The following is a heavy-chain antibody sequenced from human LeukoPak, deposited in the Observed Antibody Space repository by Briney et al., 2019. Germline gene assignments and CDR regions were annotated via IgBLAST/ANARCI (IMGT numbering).Heavy chain of an antibody. D-gene: IGHD3-10*01. Sequence: GGSLRLSCAASGFTFSSYSMNWVRQAPGKGLEGVSSISSSSSYIYYADSVKGRFTISRDNAKNSLYLQMNSLRAEDTAVYYCARDGGLGGYYYYYMDVWGKGTTVTVSS. J-gene: IGHJ6*03. CDR3: ARDGGLGGYYYYYMDV. CDR1: GFTFSSYS. V-gene: IGHV3-21*01. CDR2: ISSSSSYI.